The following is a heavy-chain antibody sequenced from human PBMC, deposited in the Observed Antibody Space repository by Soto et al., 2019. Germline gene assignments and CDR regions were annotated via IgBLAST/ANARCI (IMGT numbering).Heavy chain of an antibody. J-gene: IGHJ4*02. CDR3: AIAPKLRYFDWLLTYFDY. D-gene: IGHD3-9*01. V-gene: IGHV1-18*01. Sequence: ASVKVSCKASGYTFTSYGISWVRQAPGQGLEWMGWISAYNGNTNYAQKLQGRVTMTTDTSTSTAYMELRSLRSDDTAVYYCAIAPKLRYFDWLLTYFDYWGLGTLVTVSS. CDR2: ISAYNGNT. CDR1: GYTFTSYG.